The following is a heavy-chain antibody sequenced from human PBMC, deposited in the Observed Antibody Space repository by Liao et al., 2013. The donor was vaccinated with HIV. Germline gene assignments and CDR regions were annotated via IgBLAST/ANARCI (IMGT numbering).Heavy chain of an antibody. D-gene: IGHD3-10*01. Sequence: QVQLQESGPGLVKPSETLSLTCTVSGGSISSYYWSWIRQPAGKGLEWIGRIYTSGNTNYNPSLKSRVTISVDTSKNQFSLKLSSVTAADTAVYYCARDLPWFGDYWYFDLWGRGTLVTVSS. J-gene: IGHJ2*01. CDR3: ARDLPWFGDYWYFDL. V-gene: IGHV4-4*07. CDR2: IYTSGNT. CDR1: GGSISSYY.